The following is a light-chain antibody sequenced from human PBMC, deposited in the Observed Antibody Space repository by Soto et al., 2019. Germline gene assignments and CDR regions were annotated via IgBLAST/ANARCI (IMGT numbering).Light chain of an antibody. J-gene: IGLJ3*02. CDR3: SSYASSSTLLV. CDR2: EVS. V-gene: IGLV2-14*01. CDR1: SSDVGGYNY. Sequence: QSALTQPASVSGSPGQSITISCTGTSSDVGGYNYVSWYQQHPGKAPKLMIYEVSNRPSGVSNRFSGSKSGNTASLTLSGLQAEDEADYDCSSYASSSTLLVFGGGTKLTVL.